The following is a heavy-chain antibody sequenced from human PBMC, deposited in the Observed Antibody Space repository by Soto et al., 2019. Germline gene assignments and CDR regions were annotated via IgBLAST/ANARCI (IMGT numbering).Heavy chain of an antibody. V-gene: IGHV4-34*01. J-gene: IGHJ6*01. CDR2: VNHSGST. Sequence: QVQLQQWGAGLLKPPETLSLTCAVYGGSFRGYSWTWIRQPPGKGLEWIGEVNHSGSTYYSPSLMSRVTLSIDTTKSQFSLKLSSVTAADTAVYYCARGRQVTPAALFKRAGDYSMDVWGQGTTVTVSS. D-gene: IGHD2-2*01. CDR1: GGSFRGYS. CDR3: ARGRQVTPAALFKRAGDYSMDV.